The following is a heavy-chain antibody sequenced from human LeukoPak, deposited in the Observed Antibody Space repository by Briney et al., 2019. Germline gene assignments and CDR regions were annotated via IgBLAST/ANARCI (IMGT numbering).Heavy chain of an antibody. CDR1: GGSFSGYN. Sequence: SETLSLTCAVYGGSFSGYNWSWIRQPPGKGLEWIGEINHSGSTNYNPSLKSRVTISVDTSKNQFSLKLSSVTAADTAVYYCARPRRITMVRGASPFDYWGQGTLVTVSS. J-gene: IGHJ4*02. CDR2: INHSGST. CDR3: ARPRRITMVRGASPFDY. D-gene: IGHD3-10*01. V-gene: IGHV4-34*01.